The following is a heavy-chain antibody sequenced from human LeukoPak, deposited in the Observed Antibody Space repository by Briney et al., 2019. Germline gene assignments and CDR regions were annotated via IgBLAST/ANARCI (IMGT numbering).Heavy chain of an antibody. V-gene: IGHV5-51*01. CDR2: IDPSDSDS. J-gene: IGHJ4*02. CDR1: GYTFTSEW. D-gene: IGHD3-10*01. CDR3: ARRWGGSGAYYNVDAVFDR. Sequence: GESLKISCKVSGYTFTSEWIGWVRQIPGKGLEWMGIIDPSDSDSRYSPSFRGQVTISADKSSSTTYLQWNSLKASDTAIYYCARRWGGSGAYYNVDAVFDRWGQGTLVTVCS.